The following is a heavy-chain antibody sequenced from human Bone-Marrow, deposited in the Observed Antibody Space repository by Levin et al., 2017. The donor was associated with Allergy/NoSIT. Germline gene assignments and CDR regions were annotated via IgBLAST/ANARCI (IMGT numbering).Heavy chain of an antibody. Sequence: AGGSLRLSCAAAGFSLTDYYMAWIRQAPGKGLEYVSYISVDSSYTKYADSVKGRFTISRDNAKKSLFLQMNSLRAEDTAVYYCASLYGSGSYPVSYWGQGTLVTVS. CDR2: ISVDSSYT. J-gene: IGHJ4*02. CDR1: GFSLTDYY. V-gene: IGHV3-11*03. CDR3: ASLYGSGSYPVSY. D-gene: IGHD3-10*01.